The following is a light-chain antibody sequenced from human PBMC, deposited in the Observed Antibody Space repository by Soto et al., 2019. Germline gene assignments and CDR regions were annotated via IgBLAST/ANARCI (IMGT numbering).Light chain of an antibody. CDR3: QQLSRYTLT. CDR2: SAS. CDR1: QALSNY. V-gene: IGKV1-9*01. Sequence: DIQLTQSPSVLSASVGDTVTITCRASQALSNYLAWYQQKPGKAPDLLIYSASTLQSGVTSRFSGSGSETEFSLTIRALQTEDLATYDCQQLSRYTLTVGGVSKGEIK. J-gene: IGKJ4*01.